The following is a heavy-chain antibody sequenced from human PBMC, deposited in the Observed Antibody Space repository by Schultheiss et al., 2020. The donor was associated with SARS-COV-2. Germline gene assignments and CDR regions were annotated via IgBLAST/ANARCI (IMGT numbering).Heavy chain of an antibody. CDR1: GFSLTNVTMG. CDR3: ARILGGDWSGGGCYVDWFDP. CDR2: IFSTDEK. D-gene: IGHD2-15*01. Sequence: SGPTLVKPTETLTLTCTVSGFSLTNVTMGVSWIRQPPGKALEWLAHIFSTDEKSYSTSLESRLSISKDTSKSQVVLTMTNMDPADTATYYCARILGGDWSGGGCYVDWFDPWGQGTLVTVSS. V-gene: IGHV2-26*01. J-gene: IGHJ5*02.